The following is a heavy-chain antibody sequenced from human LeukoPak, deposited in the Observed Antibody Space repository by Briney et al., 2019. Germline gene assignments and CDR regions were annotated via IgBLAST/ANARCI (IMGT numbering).Heavy chain of an antibody. CDR1: GFTFSSYA. Sequence: GGSLRLSCAASGFTFSSYAMHWVRQAPGKGLEWVAVISYDGSNKYYAVSVKGRFTISRDNSKNTLYLQMNSLRAEDTAVYYCAKDQGFIAVAGFFDYWGQGTLVTVSS. CDR3: AKDQGFIAVAGFFDY. D-gene: IGHD6-19*01. CDR2: ISYDGSNK. J-gene: IGHJ4*02. V-gene: IGHV3-30-3*01.